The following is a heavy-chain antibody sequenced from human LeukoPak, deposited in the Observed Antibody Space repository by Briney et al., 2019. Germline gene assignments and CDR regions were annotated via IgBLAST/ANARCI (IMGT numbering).Heavy chain of an antibody. CDR2: IYYSGST. V-gene: IGHV4-59*01. J-gene: IGHJ4*02. Sequence: PSETLSLTCTVSGGSISSYYWSWIRQPPGKGLEWIGYIYYSGSTNYNPSLKSRVTISVDTSKNQFSLKLSSVTAADTAVYYCARDGGQGSGWSTIDYWGQGTLVTVSS. CDR3: ARDGGQGSGWSTIDY. CDR1: GGSISSYY. D-gene: IGHD6-19*01.